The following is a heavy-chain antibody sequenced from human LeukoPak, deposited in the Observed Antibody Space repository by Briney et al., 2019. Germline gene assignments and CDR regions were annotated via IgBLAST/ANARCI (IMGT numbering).Heavy chain of an antibody. Sequence: SETLSLTCAVYGGSFSGYYWSWIRQPPGKGLEWIGEINHSGSTNYNPSLKSRVTISVDTSKNQFSLKLSSVTPEDTATYYCARGSHSTFDIWGQGTMVTVSS. V-gene: IGHV4-34*01. CDR2: INHSGST. D-gene: IGHD6-13*01. CDR1: GGSFSGYY. CDR3: ARGSHSTFDI. J-gene: IGHJ3*02.